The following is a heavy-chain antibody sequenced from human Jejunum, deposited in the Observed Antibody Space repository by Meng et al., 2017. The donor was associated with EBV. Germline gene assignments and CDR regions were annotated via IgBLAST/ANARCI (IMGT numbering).Heavy chain of an antibody. Sequence: QITLKESGPTLGKPTETITLTCTFSGVSLTTSGVAVAWLRRPPGKALEWLALIYWDDDKRYSPSLNNRVTIAKDTSKYQVVLTMTNMDTVDTATYYCAHKENGYNYACAYWGQGTMVTVSS. CDR3: AHKENGYNYACAY. CDR1: GVSLTTSGVA. D-gene: IGHD5-24*01. V-gene: IGHV2-5*02. J-gene: IGHJ4*02. CDR2: IYWDDDK.